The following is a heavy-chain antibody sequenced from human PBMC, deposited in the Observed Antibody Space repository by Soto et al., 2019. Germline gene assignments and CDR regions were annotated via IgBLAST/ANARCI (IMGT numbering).Heavy chain of an antibody. J-gene: IGHJ4*02. V-gene: IGHV3-7*01. CDR3: ARNRDYAFDY. D-gene: IGHD4-17*01. CDR1: GFMFSNYW. Sequence: GGSLRLSCAASGFMFSNYWMSWVRQAPGKGLEWVAIIKQDGSDKYYVDSVKGRFTISRDKAKNSPYLQMNSLRIEDAAVYYCARNRDYAFDYWGRGTLVTVSS. CDR2: IKQDGSDK.